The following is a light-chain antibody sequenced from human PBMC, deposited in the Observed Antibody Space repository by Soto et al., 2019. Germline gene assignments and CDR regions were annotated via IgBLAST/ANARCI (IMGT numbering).Light chain of an antibody. CDR3: HQFGSSPGT. V-gene: IGKV3-20*01. Sequence: EIVLTQSPGTLSLSPGERATLSCRASQSINNYYLAWYQQTPGQAPRLLIYGTSNRTTGIANRFSGSGSGTYFTLVIARVAPEDFALYYCHQFGSSPGTFGQGTKLEIK. CDR1: QSINNYY. CDR2: GTS. J-gene: IGKJ2*01.